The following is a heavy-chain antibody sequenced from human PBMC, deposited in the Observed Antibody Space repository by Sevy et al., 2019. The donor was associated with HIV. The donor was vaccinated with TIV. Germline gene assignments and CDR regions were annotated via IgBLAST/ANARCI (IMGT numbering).Heavy chain of an antibody. Sequence: QLGGSLRLSCAASGFTFSSYAMSWVRQAPGKGLEWVSAISGSGGSTYYADSVKGRFTISRDNSKNTLYLQMNSLRAEDTALYYCARHSDYGDYVRAFDIWGQGTMVTVSS. D-gene: IGHD4-17*01. J-gene: IGHJ3*02. CDR3: ARHSDYGDYVRAFDI. CDR2: ISGSGGST. CDR1: GFTFSSYA. V-gene: IGHV3-23*01.